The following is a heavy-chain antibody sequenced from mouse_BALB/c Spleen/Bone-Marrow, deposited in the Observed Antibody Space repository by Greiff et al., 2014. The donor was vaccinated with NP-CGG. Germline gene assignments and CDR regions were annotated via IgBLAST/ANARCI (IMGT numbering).Heavy chain of an antibody. V-gene: IGHV3-6*02. J-gene: IGHJ1*01. CDR3: ARITTYFDV. D-gene: IGHD2-4*01. CDR1: GYSITSGYY. CDR2: ITYDGTN. Sequence: EVKLVESGPGLVKPSQSLSLTCSVTGYSITSGYYWNWIRQFPGNKLEWMAYITYDGTNNYNPSLKDRISITRDTSRNQFFLKLNSVTTEDTATYYCARITTYFDVWGAGTTVTVSS.